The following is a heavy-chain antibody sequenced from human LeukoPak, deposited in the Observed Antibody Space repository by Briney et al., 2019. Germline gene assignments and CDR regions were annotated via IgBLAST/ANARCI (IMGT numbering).Heavy chain of an antibody. CDR1: GYTFTSYG. J-gene: IGHJ6*02. CDR3: ARGYCSSTSCPYGMDV. D-gene: IGHD2-2*01. Sequence: ASVKVSCKASGYTFTSYGISWVRQAPGQGLEWMGWISAYNSNTNYAQKLQGRVTMTTDTSTSTAYMELRSLRSDDTAVYYCARGYCSSTSCPYGMDVWGQGTTVTVSS. CDR2: ISAYNSNT. V-gene: IGHV1-18*01.